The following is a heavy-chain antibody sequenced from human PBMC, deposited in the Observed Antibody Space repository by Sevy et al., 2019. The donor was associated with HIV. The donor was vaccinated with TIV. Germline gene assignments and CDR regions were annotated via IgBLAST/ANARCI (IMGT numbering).Heavy chain of an antibody. J-gene: IGHJ4*02. Sequence: GGSLRLSCAASGFTFSSYWMNWVRQAPGKGLEWVANIMQDGSGIYYVDSVKGRFTISRDNSTNSLYLQMNSLRAEDTAVYDWARGGRLRWSEESTLPLDYWGQGTRVTVSS. V-gene: IGHV3-7*04. CDR1: GFTFSSYW. CDR2: IMQDGSGI. D-gene: IGHD3-10*01. CDR3: ARGGRLRWSEESTLPLDY.